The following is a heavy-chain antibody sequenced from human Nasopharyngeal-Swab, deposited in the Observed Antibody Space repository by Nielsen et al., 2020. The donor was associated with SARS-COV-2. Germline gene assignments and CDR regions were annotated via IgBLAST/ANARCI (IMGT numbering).Heavy chain of an antibody. D-gene: IGHD2-15*01. J-gene: IGHJ4*02. V-gene: IGHV3-7*03. Sequence: GGSLRLSCAASGFTFSSYWMSWVRQAPGQGPEWVANIEKDGSAQYYLDSVKGRFTISRDNAKNSVSLQMDSLRADDTAVYFCVTKTSGAIKAPAYWGQGTRVTVSS. CDR2: IEKDGSAQ. CDR1: GFTFSSYW. CDR3: VTKTSGAIKAPAY.